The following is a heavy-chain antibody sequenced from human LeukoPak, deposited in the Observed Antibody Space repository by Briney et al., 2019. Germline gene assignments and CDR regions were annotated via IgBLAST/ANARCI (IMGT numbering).Heavy chain of an antibody. Sequence: GGSLRLSCAASGFTFSSYAMSWVRQAPGKGLEWVSAISGSGGSTYYADSVKGRFTISRDNSKNTLYLQMNSLRAEDTAVYYCAKEYCSSTSCYTSYFDYWGQGTLVTVSS. V-gene: IGHV3-23*01. J-gene: IGHJ4*02. CDR1: GFTFSSYA. CDR3: AKEYCSSTSCYTSYFDY. CDR2: ISGSGGST. D-gene: IGHD2-2*02.